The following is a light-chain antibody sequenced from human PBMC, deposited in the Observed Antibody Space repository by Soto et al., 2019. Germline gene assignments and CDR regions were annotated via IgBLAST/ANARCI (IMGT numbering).Light chain of an antibody. Sequence: QSALTQPPSASGSPGQSVTISCTGTKNDIGVYDFVSWYQHHPGKAPRLIIYEVVQRPSGVPDRFSGSKSGNTASLTVSGLQAAYEADYFCKSSAGSNTYVFGSGTKLTVL. CDR2: EVV. CDR1: KNDIGVYDF. J-gene: IGLJ1*01. V-gene: IGLV2-8*01. CDR3: KSSAGSNTYV.